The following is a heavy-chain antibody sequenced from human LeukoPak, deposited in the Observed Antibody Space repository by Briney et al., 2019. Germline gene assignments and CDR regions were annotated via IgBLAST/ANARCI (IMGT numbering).Heavy chain of an antibody. J-gene: IGHJ5*02. Sequence: GASVKVSCKASGYTFTGYYMHWVRQAPGQGLEWMGWINPNSGGTNYAQKFQGRVTMTRDTSISTAYMELSRLRSDDTAVYYCARSGDSSGYYYAIPRNWFDPWGQGTLVTVSS. D-gene: IGHD3-22*01. CDR3: ARSGDSSGYYYAIPRNWFDP. CDR1: GYTFTGYY. V-gene: IGHV1-2*02. CDR2: INPNSGGT.